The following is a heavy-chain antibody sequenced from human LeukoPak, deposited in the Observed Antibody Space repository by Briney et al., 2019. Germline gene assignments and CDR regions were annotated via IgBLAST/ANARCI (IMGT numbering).Heavy chain of an antibody. V-gene: IGHV3-30*18. CDR1: GFTFSSYG. CDR2: ISYDGSNK. CDR3: AKGASSSWYLDY. D-gene: IGHD6-13*01. J-gene: IGHJ4*02. Sequence: GGSLRLSCAASGFTFSSYGMHWVRQAPGKGLEWVAVISYDGSNKYYADSVKGRLTISRDNSKNTLYLQMNSLRAEDTAVYYCAKGASSSWYLDYWGQGTLVTVSS.